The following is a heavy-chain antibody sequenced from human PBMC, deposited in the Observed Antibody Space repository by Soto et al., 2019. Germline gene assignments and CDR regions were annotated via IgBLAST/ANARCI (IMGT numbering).Heavy chain of an antibody. V-gene: IGHV1-18*01. CDR3: ARGDYIWGSYRITDY. CDR1: GYTFTSYG. Sequence: ASVKVSCKASGYTFTSYGISWVRQAPGQGLEWMGWISAYNGNTNYAQKLQGRVTMTTDTSTSTAYMELRSLRSDDTAVYYCARGDYIWGSYRITDYWGQGTLVTVSS. D-gene: IGHD3-16*02. CDR2: ISAYNGNT. J-gene: IGHJ4*02.